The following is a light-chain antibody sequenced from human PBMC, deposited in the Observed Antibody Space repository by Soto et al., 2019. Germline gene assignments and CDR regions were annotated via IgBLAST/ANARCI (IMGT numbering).Light chain of an antibody. J-gene: IGKJ1*01. CDR2: AAS. V-gene: IGKV1-6*01. CDR3: LQDYNYPRT. Sequence: IHMTHSPSSLSAAVGDRFTITCRASQSISSYLNWYQQKPGKAPKLLIYAASSLQSGVPSRFSGSGSGTDFTLTISSLQPEDFATYYCLQDYNYPRTFGQGTKVDIK. CDR1: QSISSY.